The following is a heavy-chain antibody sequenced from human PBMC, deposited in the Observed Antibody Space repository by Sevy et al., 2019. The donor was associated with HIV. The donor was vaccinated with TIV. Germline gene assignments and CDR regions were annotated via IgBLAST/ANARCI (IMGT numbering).Heavy chain of an antibody. CDR1: GFTFSSYA. V-gene: IGHV3-30-3*01. J-gene: IGHJ6*02. CDR3: ARTWGLDQNGETYSYGHLIYYCMDV. CDR2: ISYDGSNK. Sequence: GGSLRLSCAASGFTFSSYAMHWVRQAPGKGLEWVAVISYDGSNKYYADSVKGRFTISRDNSKNTLYLQMNSLRAEDTAVYYCARTWGLDQNGETYSYGHLIYYCMDVWGQGTTVTVSS. D-gene: IGHD5-18*01.